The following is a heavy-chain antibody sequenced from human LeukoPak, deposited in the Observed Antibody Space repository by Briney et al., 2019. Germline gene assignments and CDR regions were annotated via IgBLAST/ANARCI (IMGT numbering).Heavy chain of an antibody. CDR1: GGSISSGGYY. J-gene: IGHJ6*02. V-gene: IGHV4-61*08. CDR3: ARYGTHSSSYGYYYYGMDV. Sequence: SETLSLTCTVSGGSISSGGYYWNWIRQYPGKGLEWIGYIYYSGSTNYNPSLKSRVTISVDTSKNQFSLKLSSVTAADTAVYYCARYGTHSSSYGYYYYGMDVWGQGTTVTVSS. CDR2: IYYSGST. D-gene: IGHD6-6*01.